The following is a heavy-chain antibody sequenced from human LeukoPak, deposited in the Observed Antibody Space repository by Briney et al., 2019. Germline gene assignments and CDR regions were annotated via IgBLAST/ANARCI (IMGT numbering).Heavy chain of an antibody. J-gene: IGHJ4*02. D-gene: IGHD3-10*01. CDR3: ARSKKAGSGSIDY. V-gene: IGHV4-61*01. CDR2: IYYSGST. CDR1: GYSISSGYY. Sequence: SETLSLTCTVSGYSISSGYYWGWIRQPPGKGLEWIGYIYYSGSTNYNPSLKSRVTISVDTSKNQFSLKLSSVTAADTAVYYCARSKKAGSGSIDYWGQGTLVTVSS.